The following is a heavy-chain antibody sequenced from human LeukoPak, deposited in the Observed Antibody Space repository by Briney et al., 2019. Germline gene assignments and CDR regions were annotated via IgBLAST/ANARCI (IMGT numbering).Heavy chain of an antibody. D-gene: IGHD3-16*01. Sequence: GGSLRLSCAASGFSFDDYAMHWVRQAPGKGLEWVSGISWNSGSIGYADSVRGRFTISRDNAKNSLYLQMNSLRAEDTALYYCGKVGWGLGYYFDYWGQGTLVTVSS. CDR3: GKVGWGLGYYFDY. J-gene: IGHJ4*02. V-gene: IGHV3-9*01. CDR2: ISWNSGSI. CDR1: GFSFDDYA.